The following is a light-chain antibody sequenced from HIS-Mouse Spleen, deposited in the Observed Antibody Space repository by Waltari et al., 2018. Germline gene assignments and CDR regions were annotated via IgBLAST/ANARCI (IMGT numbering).Light chain of an antibody. CDR1: QDIDDE. CDR3: QQYNNWWT. J-gene: IGKJ1*01. CDR2: EAT. V-gene: IGKV5-2*01. Sequence: ETTLTQSPAFMSATPGDKVNISCKASQDIDDEMNWYQQKPGEAAIFIIQEATTLVPGIPPRCSGSGYGTEFTLTISSMQSEDFAVYYCQQYNNWWTFGQGTKVEIK.